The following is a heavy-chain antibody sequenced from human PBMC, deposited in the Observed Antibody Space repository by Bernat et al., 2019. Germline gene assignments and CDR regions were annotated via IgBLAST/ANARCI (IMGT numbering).Heavy chain of an antibody. CDR3: AITMVRGVITSDY. Sequence: EVQLVESGGGLVKPGGSLRLSCAASGFTFSNAWMSWVRQAPGKGLEWVSVIYSGGSTYYADSVKGRFTISRDNSKNTLYLQMNSLRAEDTAVYYCAITMVRGVITSDYWGQGTLVTVSS. CDR2: IYSGGST. CDR1: GFTFSNAW. V-gene: IGHV3-66*01. D-gene: IGHD3-10*01. J-gene: IGHJ4*02.